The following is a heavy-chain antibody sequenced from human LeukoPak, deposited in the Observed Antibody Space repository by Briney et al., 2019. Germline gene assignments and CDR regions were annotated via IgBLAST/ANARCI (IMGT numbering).Heavy chain of an antibody. Sequence: GASVKVSCKASGYTFTGYHIRWVRQAHGQGLEWIGIINPSGGSTIYAQKFQGSVTITRDTSRSKVYMEMRSLRSEDTAVYYCARVADYTQACDYCGQGTLVTGSS. CDR3: ARVADYTQACDY. V-gene: IGHV1-46*01. CDR2: INPSGGST. J-gene: IGHJ4*02. CDR1: GYTFTGYH. D-gene: IGHD2-2*02.